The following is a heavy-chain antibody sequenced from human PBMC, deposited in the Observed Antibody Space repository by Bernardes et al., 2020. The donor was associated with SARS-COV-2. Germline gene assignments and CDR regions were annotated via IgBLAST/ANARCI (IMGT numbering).Heavy chain of an antibody. V-gene: IGHV1-18*01. Sequence: VKVSCKASGYSFNSYGISWVRQAPGQGLEWVGWVSAYNGDTDLAQKVQGRVTMTTDTTTSTAYMELRSLRSDDTAVYYCARDRRLVKDYYGTYYFEYWGQGTQITVSS. CDR3: ARDRRLVKDYYGTYYFEY. J-gene: IGHJ4*02. CDR1: GYSFNSYG. CDR2: VSAYNGDT. D-gene: IGHD3-10*01.